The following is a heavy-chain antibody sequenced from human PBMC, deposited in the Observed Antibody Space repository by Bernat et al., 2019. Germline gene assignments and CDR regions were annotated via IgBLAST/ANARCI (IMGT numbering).Heavy chain of an antibody. V-gene: IGHV3-66*01. Sequence: VQLVESGGGVVQPGRSLRLSCAASGFTVSSNYMNWVRQAPGKGLEWVSVIYSGGSTYYADSVKGRFTISRDNSKNTLYLQMNSLRAEDTAVYYCAREGLTTVTTDGMDVWGQGTTVTVSS. CDR1: GFTVSSNY. D-gene: IGHD4-17*01. CDR3: AREGLTTVTTDGMDV. J-gene: IGHJ6*02. CDR2: IYSGGST.